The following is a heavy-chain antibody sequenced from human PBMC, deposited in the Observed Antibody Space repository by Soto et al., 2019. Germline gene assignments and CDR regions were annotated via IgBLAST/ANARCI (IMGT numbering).Heavy chain of an antibody. CDR2: IYYSGSS. CDR3: ARHSNEYRKSLDY. Sequence: SETLSLTCAVSGGSISSGGYSWSWIRQPPGKGLEWIAYIYYSGSSNSNPSLKSRVTISVDTSKNQFSLKLSSVTAADTAVYYCARHSNEYRKSLDYWGQGTLVTVSS. D-gene: IGHD6-13*01. J-gene: IGHJ4*02. CDR1: GGSISSGGYS. V-gene: IGHV4-61*08.